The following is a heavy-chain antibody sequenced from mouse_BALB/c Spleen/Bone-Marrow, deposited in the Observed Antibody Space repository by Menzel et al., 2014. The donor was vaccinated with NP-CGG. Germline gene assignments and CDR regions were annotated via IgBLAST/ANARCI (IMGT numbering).Heavy chain of an antibody. Sequence: VQLQQPGAELVKPGASVKLSCTASGFNIKDTYMRWVKQGPEQGLEWIGRIDPANGNTKYDPKFQGKATITADTYSNTAYLQLSSLTSEDTAVYYCALLLRYYAMDYWGQGTSVTVSS. J-gene: IGHJ4*01. CDR1: GFNIKDTY. V-gene: IGHV14-3*02. CDR3: ALLLRYYAMDY. D-gene: IGHD1-1*01. CDR2: IDPANGNT.